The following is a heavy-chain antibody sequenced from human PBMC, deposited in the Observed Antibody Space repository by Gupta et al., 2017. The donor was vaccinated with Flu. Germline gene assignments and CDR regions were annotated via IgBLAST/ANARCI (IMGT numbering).Heavy chain of an antibody. J-gene: IGHJ4*02. CDR1: GGSISSSSYY. CDR2: IYYSGST. Sequence: QLQLQESGPGLVKPSETLSLTCTVSGGSISSSSYYWGWIRQPPGKGLEWIGSIYYSGSTYYNPALKSRVTISVDTSKNQFSLKLSSVTAADTAVYYCARLGGATSPGYFDYWGQGTLVTVSS. CDR3: ARLGGATSPGYFDY. V-gene: IGHV4-39*01. D-gene: IGHD5-24*01.